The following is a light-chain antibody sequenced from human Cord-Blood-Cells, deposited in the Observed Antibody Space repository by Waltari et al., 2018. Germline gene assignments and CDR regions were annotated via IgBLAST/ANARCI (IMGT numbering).Light chain of an antibody. J-gene: IGKJ4*01. Sequence: DIVMTQSPDSLAVSLGEWGTINCKSCQSVLYSSNNKNYLAWYQQKPGQPPKLLIYWASTRESGVPDRFSGSGSGTDFTLTISSLQAEDVAVYYCQQYYSTPLTFGGGTKVEIK. CDR3: QQYYSTPLT. CDR1: QSVLYSSNNKNY. CDR2: WAS. V-gene: IGKV4-1*01.